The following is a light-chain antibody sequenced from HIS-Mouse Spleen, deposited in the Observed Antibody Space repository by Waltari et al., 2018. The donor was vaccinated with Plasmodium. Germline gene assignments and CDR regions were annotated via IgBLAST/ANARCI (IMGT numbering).Light chain of an antibody. CDR3: YSTDSSGNHRV. CDR2: EDS. V-gene: IGLV3-10*01. CDR1: ALPKKY. J-gene: IGLJ3*02. Sequence: SYELTQPPSASVSPVQTARITGTGDALPKKYTYWYQQKSGQAPVLVIYEDSKRPSAIPERFSGSSSGTMATLTISGAQVEDEADYYCYSTDSSGNHRVFGGGTKLTVL.